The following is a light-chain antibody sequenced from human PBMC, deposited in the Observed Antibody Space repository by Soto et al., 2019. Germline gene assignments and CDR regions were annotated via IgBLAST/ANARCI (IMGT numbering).Light chain of an antibody. CDR3: QQTYSIPLT. CDR2: AAY. CDR1: QTINNY. J-gene: IGKJ4*01. Sequence: DIQMSQSPSSLSASALDRVTIAFRTSQTINNYLNWYQQKPGRAPKLLIYAAYNLQSGVPSRFSGSGSGTDFTLAISALQPEEFATYFCQQTYSIPLTFGGGTKVDIK. V-gene: IGKV1-39*01.